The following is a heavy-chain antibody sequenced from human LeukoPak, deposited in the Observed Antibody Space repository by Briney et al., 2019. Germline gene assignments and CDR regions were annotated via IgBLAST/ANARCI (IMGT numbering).Heavy chain of an antibody. CDR2: IIPIFGTA. J-gene: IGHJ4*02. CDR1: GGTFSSYA. Sequence: SVKVSCKASGGTFSSYAISWVRQAPGQGLEWMGGIIPIFGTANYAQKFQGRVTITADESTSTAHMELSSLRSEDTAVYYCARGTDYGEYYFDYWGQGTLVTVSS. V-gene: IGHV1-69*13. CDR3: ARGTDYGEYYFDY. D-gene: IGHD4-17*01.